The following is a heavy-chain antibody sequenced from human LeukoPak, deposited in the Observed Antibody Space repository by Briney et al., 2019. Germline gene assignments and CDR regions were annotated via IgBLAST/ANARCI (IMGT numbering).Heavy chain of an antibody. D-gene: IGHD6-13*01. CDR2: VFNGGST. J-gene: IGHJ4*02. CDR3: ASRPAGSTWYGVFDY. V-gene: IGHV4-59*11. Sequence: SETLSLTCSVSGGSINSHYWSWIQQSPGKGLEWIGYVFNGGSTNYNPSLKSRVTMSLDTSRDQFSLRLSSVTAADTAIYYCASRPAGSTWYGVFDYWSQGTLVTVSS. CDR1: GGSINSHY.